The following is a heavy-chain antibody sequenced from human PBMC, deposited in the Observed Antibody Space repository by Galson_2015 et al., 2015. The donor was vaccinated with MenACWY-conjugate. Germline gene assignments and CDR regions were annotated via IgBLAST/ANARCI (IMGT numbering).Heavy chain of an antibody. J-gene: IGHJ3*02. D-gene: IGHD2-2*02. V-gene: IGHV1-46*01. CDR1: GYTLTSYY. Sequence: SVKVSCKAFGYTLTSYYIHWVRRAPGQGFEWMGLINPSDPSTAYAQKFQGRVTMTRDTSTSTVFMELSSLISEDTAVYYCARGAIYHAFDMW. CDR3: ARGAIYHAFDM. CDR2: INPSDPST.